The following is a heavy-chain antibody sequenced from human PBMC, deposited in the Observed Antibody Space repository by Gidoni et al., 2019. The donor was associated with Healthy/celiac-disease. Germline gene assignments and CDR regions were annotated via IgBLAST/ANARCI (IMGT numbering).Heavy chain of an antibody. CDR1: GGSLSSSSYY. CDR3: ARHRGYFDY. J-gene: IGHJ4*02. CDR2: TYYSGRT. V-gene: IGHV4-39*01. Sequence: QLQLQESGPGLVKPSDTLSLTCTVSGGSLSSSSYYWGWLRQPPGKGLEWIGSTYYSGRTYYNPSLKSRVTISVDTSKNQFSLKLSSVTAADTAVYYCARHRGYFDYWGQGTLVTVSS.